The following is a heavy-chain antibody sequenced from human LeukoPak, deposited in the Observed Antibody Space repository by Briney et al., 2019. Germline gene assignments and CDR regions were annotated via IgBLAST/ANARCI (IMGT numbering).Heavy chain of an antibody. V-gene: IGHV4-30-4*07. J-gene: IGHJ4*02. CDR1: GGSISSGGYS. D-gene: IGHD3-10*01. CDR2: IYYSGST. Sequence: PSETLSLTCAVSGGSISSGGYSWSWIRQPPGKGLEWIGYIYYSGSTYYNPSLKSRVTISVDTSKNQFSLKLSSVTAADTAVYYCARESPYYYGSGSYYNPYFDYWGQGTLVTVSS. CDR3: ARESPYYYGSGSYYNPYFDY.